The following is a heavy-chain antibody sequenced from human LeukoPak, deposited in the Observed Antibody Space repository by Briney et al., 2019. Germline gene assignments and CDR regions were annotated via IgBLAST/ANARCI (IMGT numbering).Heavy chain of an antibody. J-gene: IGHJ3*02. D-gene: IGHD5-24*01. V-gene: IGHV3-53*01. CDR2: IYSGGST. CDR1: GFTVCSNY. Sequence: PGGSLRLSCAASGFTVCSNYMSWVRQAPGKGLEWVSVIYSGGSTYYTDSVKGRFTISRDNSKNTLYLQMNSLRAEDTAVYYCARAWLMATIQSGAFDIWGQGTMVTVSS. CDR3: ARAWLMATIQSGAFDI.